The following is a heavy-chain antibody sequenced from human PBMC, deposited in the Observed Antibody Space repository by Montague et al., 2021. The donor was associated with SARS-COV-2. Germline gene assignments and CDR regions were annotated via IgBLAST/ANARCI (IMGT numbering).Heavy chain of an antibody. J-gene: IGHJ6*02. D-gene: IGHD1-20*01. Sequence: SETLSLTCTVSGASISSSSYYWSWIRQPPGKGLEWIGCIYNSGSTYYNPSLKSRVTISVDTSKNQFSLKLSSVTAADTAVYYCARDQGYNWNYYYYYGMDVWGQGTTVTVSS. CDR2: IYNSGST. CDR3: ARDQGYNWNYYYYYGMDV. V-gene: IGHV4-39*07. CDR1: GASISSSSYY.